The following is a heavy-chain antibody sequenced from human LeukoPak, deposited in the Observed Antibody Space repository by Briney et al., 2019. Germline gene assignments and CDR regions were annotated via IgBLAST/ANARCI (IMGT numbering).Heavy chain of an antibody. J-gene: IGHJ5*02. CDR2: ISGSGHTT. CDR1: GFTFSTYA. Sequence: GGSLRLSCTASGFTFSTYAMTWVRQAPGKGLEWGSIISGSGHTTYYADTVQGRFTISRDNSKNTLYLQMSSLTAEDTAVYYCSKQISVDVNWFDPWGQGTLVTVSS. CDR3: SKQISVDVNWFDP. V-gene: IGHV3-23*01. D-gene: IGHD5/OR15-5a*01.